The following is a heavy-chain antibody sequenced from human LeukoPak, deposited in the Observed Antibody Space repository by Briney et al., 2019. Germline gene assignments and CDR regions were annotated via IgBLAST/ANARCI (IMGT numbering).Heavy chain of an antibody. CDR2: ISSSSSTI. V-gene: IGHV3-48*04. J-gene: IGHJ3*02. Sequence: GGSLRLSCAASGFTFSSYSMNWVRQAPGKGLEWVSYISSSSSTIYSADPVKGRFTISRDNAKNSLYLQMNSLRAEDTAVYYCARGAIFGVLKGIDAFDIWGQGTMVTVSS. CDR1: GFTFSSYS. CDR3: ARGAIFGVLKGIDAFDI. D-gene: IGHD3-3*01.